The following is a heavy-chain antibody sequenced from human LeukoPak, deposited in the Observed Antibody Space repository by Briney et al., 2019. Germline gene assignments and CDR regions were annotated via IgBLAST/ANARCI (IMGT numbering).Heavy chain of an antibody. CDR1: GGTFSSYA. Sequence: SVKVSCKASGGTFSSYAISWVRQAPGQGLEWMGGIIPIFGTANYAQKFQGRVTITADTSTSTAYMDLRSLRSDDTAVYYCARKLYDSSRYGQTYYFDYWGQGTLVTVSS. D-gene: IGHD3-22*01. V-gene: IGHV1-69*06. CDR2: IIPIFGTA. J-gene: IGHJ4*02. CDR3: ARKLYDSSRYGQTYYFDY.